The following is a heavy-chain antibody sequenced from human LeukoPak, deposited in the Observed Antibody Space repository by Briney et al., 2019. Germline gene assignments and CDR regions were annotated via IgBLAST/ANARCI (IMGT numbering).Heavy chain of an antibody. CDR3: ADKPATLDY. J-gene: IGHJ4*02. Sequence: GGSLRLSCAASGFTFSSYAMSWVRPAPGKGLEWVSAVSGSGGSTYYADSVKGPFTLSRDNSKNTLYLQMNSLRAEDTAVYYCADKPATLDYWGQGTLVTVPS. CDR1: GFTFSSYA. CDR2: VSGSGGST. D-gene: IGHD2-2*01. V-gene: IGHV3-23*01.